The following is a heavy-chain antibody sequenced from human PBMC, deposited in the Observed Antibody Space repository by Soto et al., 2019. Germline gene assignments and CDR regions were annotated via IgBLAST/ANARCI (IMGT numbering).Heavy chain of an antibody. Sequence: QVQLQESGPGLVKPSDTLSLTCAVSGYSISSSNWWGWIRQPPGKGLEWIGYIYYSGSTYYNPSLKSRVIMSVATSKNQFSLRLSSVTAVDTAVYYCARINPGAGHYYDMDVWGQGTTVTVSS. CDR2: IYYSGST. CDR1: GYSISSSNW. D-gene: IGHD3-10*01. V-gene: IGHV4-28*01. J-gene: IGHJ6*02. CDR3: ARINPGAGHYYDMDV.